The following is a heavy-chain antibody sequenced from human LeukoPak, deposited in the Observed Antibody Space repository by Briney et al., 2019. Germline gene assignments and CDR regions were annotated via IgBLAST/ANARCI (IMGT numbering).Heavy chain of an antibody. CDR1: GGSISSYY. CDR2: IYYSGST. J-gene: IGHJ4*02. CDR3: ARSAVAGTDFDY. Sequence: SETLSLTCTVSGGSISSYYWSWIRQPPGKGLEWIGYIYYSGSTNYNPSLKSRVTMSVDTSKNQFSLKLSSVTAADTAVYYCARSAVAGTDFDYWGQGTLVTVSS. V-gene: IGHV4-59*12. D-gene: IGHD6-19*01.